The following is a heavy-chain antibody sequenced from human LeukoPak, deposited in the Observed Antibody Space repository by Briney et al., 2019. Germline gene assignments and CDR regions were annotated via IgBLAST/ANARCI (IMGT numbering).Heavy chain of an antibody. CDR1: GFTFSSYS. CDR3: AKGVRDPFDY. D-gene: IGHD1-1*01. Sequence: PGGSLGLSCAASGFTFSSYSMNWVRQAPGKGLERVSSISSSSSYIYYADSVKGRFTISRDNSKNTLYLQMNSLRAEDTAVYYCAKGVRDPFDYWGQGTLVTVSS. J-gene: IGHJ4*02. V-gene: IGHV3-21*04. CDR2: ISSSSSYI.